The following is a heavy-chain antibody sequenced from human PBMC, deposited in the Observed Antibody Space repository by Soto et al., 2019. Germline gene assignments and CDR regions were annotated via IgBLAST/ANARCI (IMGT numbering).Heavy chain of an antibody. J-gene: IGHJ6*02. CDR2: ISSSGTTI. Sequence: PGGSLRLSCAASGFTFSDYYMTWIRQAPGKGLEWVSYISSSGTTIYYADSVKGRFTISRDNAKNSVYLQMNSLRAEDTAVYYCARDLDTAMGRVYYYHNGMDVWGHGTTVTVSS. CDR3: ARDLDTAMGRVYYYHNGMDV. D-gene: IGHD5-18*01. V-gene: IGHV3-11*01. CDR1: GFTFSDYY.